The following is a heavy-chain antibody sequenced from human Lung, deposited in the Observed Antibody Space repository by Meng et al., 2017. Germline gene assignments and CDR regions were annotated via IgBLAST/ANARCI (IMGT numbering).Heavy chain of an antibody. J-gene: IGHJ4*02. V-gene: IGHV4-34*01. D-gene: IGHD4-11*01. CDR2: IKHSGST. CDR3: ARGPTTMAHDFDY. CDR1: GGSFSDYY. Sequence: QVQLRQWGAGLLKPSGTLSLTCVVSGGSFSDYYWSWIREPPGKGLGWIGEIKHSGSTNYNPSLESRATISVDTSQNNLSLKLSSVTAADSAVYYCARGPTTMAHDFDYWGQGTLVTVSS.